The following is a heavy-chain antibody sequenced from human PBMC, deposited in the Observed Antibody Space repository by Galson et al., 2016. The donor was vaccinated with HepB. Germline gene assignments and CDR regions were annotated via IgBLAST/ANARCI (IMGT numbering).Heavy chain of an antibody. J-gene: IGHJ4*02. CDR2: IYSGGST. CDR3: ARRSDSLLVVTGDC. CDR1: GFSTSNYW. D-gene: IGHD2-8*02. V-gene: IGHV3-66*02. Sequence: SLRLSCAASGFSTSNYWMSWVRQAPGKGPEWVSVIYSGGSTSYADSVKGRFTISRDSSKNTLYLQMNSLRPEDTAVYYCARRSDSLLVVTGDCWGQGTLVTVSS.